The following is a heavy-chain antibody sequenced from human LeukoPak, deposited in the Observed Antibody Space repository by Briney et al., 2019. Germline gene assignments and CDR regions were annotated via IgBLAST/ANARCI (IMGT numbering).Heavy chain of an antibody. CDR3: ARGPSGSGSYSRPLDY. J-gene: IGHJ4*02. CDR2: INHSGST. V-gene: IGHV4-34*01. D-gene: IGHD1-26*01. CDR1: GGSFSGYY. Sequence: PSETLSLTCAVYGGSFSGYYWSWTRQPPGKGLEWIGEINHSGSTNYNPSLKSRVTISVDTSKNQFSLKLSSVTAADTAVYYCARGPSGSGSYSRPLDYWGQGTLVTVSS.